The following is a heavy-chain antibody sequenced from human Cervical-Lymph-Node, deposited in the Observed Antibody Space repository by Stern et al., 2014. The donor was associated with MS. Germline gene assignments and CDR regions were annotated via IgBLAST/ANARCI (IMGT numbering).Heavy chain of an antibody. D-gene: IGHD1-1*01. CDR2: TIPIFGTT. Sequence: VQLVESGAEVKKPGSSVKVACMASGGTFRNYGVSWVRQAPGQGLDWMGGTIPIFGTTHYAQKFQGRVAITADNSMSTVYMELTGLTSADTAVYYCARDNDDNGMDVWGQGTTVTVSS. J-gene: IGHJ6*02. V-gene: IGHV1-69*06. CDR3: ARDNDDNGMDV. CDR1: GGTFRNYG.